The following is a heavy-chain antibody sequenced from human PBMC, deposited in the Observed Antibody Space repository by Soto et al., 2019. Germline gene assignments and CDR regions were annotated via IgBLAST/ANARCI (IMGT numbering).Heavy chain of an antibody. Sequence: EVQLVESGGGLIQPGGSLRLSCAASGFTVSSNYMSWVRQAPGKGLEWVSVIYSGGSTYYADSVKGRFTISRANSKNTRYLPLNSLSAENTAVYYCARDRVESGYPEYFQHWGQGTLVTVSS. V-gene: IGHV3-53*01. CDR2: IYSGGST. CDR3: ARDRVESGYPEYFQH. J-gene: IGHJ1*01. D-gene: IGHD3-22*01. CDR1: GFTVSSNY.